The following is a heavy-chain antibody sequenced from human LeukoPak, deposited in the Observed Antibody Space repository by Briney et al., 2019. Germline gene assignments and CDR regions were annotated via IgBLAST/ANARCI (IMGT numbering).Heavy chain of an antibody. J-gene: IGHJ5*02. Sequence: SETLSLTCTVSGGSISSYYWSWIRQHPGKGLEWIGYIYYSGSTYYSPSLKSRVTISVDTSKNQFSLKLSSVTAADTAAYYCARWFGELFYWFDPWGQGTLVTVSS. CDR2: IYYSGST. D-gene: IGHD3-10*01. CDR3: ARWFGELFYWFDP. CDR1: GGSISSYY. V-gene: IGHV4-59*06.